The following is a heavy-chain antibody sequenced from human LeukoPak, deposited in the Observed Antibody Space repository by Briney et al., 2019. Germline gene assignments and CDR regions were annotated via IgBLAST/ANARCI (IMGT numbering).Heavy chain of an antibody. Sequence: PSETLSLTCIVSGASIKSHYWSWIRQSPGKGLEWIGYVSNRGNTNYNPSLNRPVSISMDTSNNQVSLTVTSATAADTAVYYCARNTSGHSFEYWGQGTLVTVSS. V-gene: IGHV4-4*08. CDR2: VSNRGNT. J-gene: IGHJ4*02. CDR1: GASIKSHY. CDR3: ARNTSGHSFEY. D-gene: IGHD6-19*01.